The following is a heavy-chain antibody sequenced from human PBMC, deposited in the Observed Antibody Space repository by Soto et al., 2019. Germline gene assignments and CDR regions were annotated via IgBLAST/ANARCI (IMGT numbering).Heavy chain of an antibody. CDR1: GFTFNTYA. V-gene: IGHV3-64*04. Sequence: GGSLRLSCSASGFTFNTYAMHWVRQAPGKGLEYVSAITASGGKTYYADSVKGRFTTSRDNSKNTLYLQMNSLRTEDSAVYYCAKDPSITMDRGAQECYAFDIWGQGTMVTVSS. D-gene: IGHD3-10*01. CDR3: AKDPSITMDRGAQECYAFDI. CDR2: ITASGGKT. J-gene: IGHJ3*02.